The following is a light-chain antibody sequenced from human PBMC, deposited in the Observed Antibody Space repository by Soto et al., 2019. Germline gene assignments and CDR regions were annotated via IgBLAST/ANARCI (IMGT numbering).Light chain of an antibody. CDR3: PQDNDCTGR. J-gene: IGKJ1*01. CDR2: GAS. V-gene: IGKV3-15*01. Sequence: TVITNSQATLSVSRGKSATRCCRASQSVSANLAWYHHMPGQAPRLIISGASTRATGLPARFSGSVSGTECTPTISCLQSVAVAVYFCPQDNDCTGRFGEGTKVDIK. CDR1: QSVSAN.